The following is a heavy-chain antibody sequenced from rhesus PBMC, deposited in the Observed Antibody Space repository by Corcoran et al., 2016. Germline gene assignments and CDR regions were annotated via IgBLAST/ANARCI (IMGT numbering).Heavy chain of an antibody. J-gene: IGHJ4*01. CDR3: ARRIAAPPSYYFDY. CDR2: IYGSSGSN. CDR1: GYSINSGYD. V-gene: IGHV4-76*01. Sequence: QVQLQESGPGVVKPSETLSLTCAVSGYSINSGYDWSWIRQPPGKGLEWIGYIYGSSGSNNYNPSLKNRVTSSKDTSKNQFSLRLNSMTAADTAVYYCARRIAAPPSYYFDYWGQGVLVTVSS. D-gene: IGHD6-13*01.